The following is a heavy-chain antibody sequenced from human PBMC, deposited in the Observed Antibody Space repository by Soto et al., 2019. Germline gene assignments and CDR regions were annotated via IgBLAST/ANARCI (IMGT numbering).Heavy chain of an antibody. D-gene: IGHD2-15*01. CDR2: ISAYNGNT. J-gene: IGHJ3*02. CDR1: GYTFTSYG. V-gene: IGHV1-18*01. Sequence: ASVKVSCKASGYTFTSYGISWVRQAPGQGLEWMGWISAYNGNTNYAQKLQGRVTMTTDTSTSTAYMELRSLRSDDTAVYYCAIDQAVPAAHAAFYIRGQRTMVTVSS. CDR3: AIDQAVPAAHAAFYI.